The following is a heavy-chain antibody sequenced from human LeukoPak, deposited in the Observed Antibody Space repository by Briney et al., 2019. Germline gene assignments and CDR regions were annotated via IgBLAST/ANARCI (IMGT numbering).Heavy chain of an antibody. CDR2: MNPNSGNT. J-gene: IGHJ6*02. V-gene: IGHV1-8*02. CDR3: ARAGVVVPAAHYGMDV. Sequence: GASVKVSCKASGYTFTSYYMHWVRQATGQGLEWMGWMNPNSGNTGYAQKFQGRVTMTRNTSISTAYMELSSLRSEDTAVYYCARAGVVVPAAHYGMDVWGQGTTVTVSS. CDR1: GYTFTSYY. D-gene: IGHD2-2*01.